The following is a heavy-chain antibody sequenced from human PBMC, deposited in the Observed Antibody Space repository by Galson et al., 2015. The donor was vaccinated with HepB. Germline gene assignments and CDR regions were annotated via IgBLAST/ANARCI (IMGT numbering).Heavy chain of an antibody. J-gene: IGHJ4*02. CDR1: GFTFSSYA. CDR2: ISYDGSNK. V-gene: IGHV3-30-3*01. CDR3: ARRASTSCLDY. Sequence: SLRLSCAASGFTFSSYAMHWVRQAPGKGLEWVAVISYDGSNKYYADSVKGRFTISRDNSKNTLYLQMNSLRAEDTAVYYCARRASTSCLDYWGQGTLVTVSS. D-gene: IGHD2-2*01.